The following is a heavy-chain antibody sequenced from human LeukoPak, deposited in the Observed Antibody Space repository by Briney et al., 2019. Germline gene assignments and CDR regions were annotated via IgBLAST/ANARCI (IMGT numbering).Heavy chain of an antibody. V-gene: IGHV3-48*01. J-gene: IGHJ4*02. CDR3: ARGRPYSGGYHLDY. CDR1: GFTFSSHS. Sequence: GGSLRLSCAASGFTFSSHSMNWVRQAPGKGLEWVSYISSSSSTIYYADSVKGRFTISRDNAKNSLYLQMNSLRAEDTAVYYCARGRPYSGGYHLDYWGQGTLVTVSA. D-gene: IGHD1-26*01. CDR2: ISSSSSTI.